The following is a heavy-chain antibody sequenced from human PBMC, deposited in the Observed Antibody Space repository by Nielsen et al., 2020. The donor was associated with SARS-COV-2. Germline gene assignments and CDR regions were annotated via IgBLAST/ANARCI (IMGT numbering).Heavy chain of an antibody. CDR3: ARGPRGGLDY. V-gene: IGHV4-30-2*01. J-gene: IGHJ4*02. D-gene: IGHD2-15*01. CDR1: GGSISSGGYS. CDR2: IYHSGST. Sequence: SETLSLTCAVYGGSISSGGYSWSWIRQPPGKGLEWIGYIYHSGSTYYNPSLKSRVTISVDRSKKQFSLKLSSVTAAYTAVYYFARGPRGGLDYWGQGTLVTVSS.